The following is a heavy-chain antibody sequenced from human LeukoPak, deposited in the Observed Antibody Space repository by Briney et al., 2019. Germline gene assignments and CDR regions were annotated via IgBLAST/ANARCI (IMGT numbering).Heavy chain of an antibody. D-gene: IGHD5-18*01. J-gene: IGHJ4*02. Sequence: ASVKVSCKVSGYTLTELSMHWVRQAPGKGLEWMGGFDPEDGETIYAQKFQGRVTMTEDTSTDTAYMELSSLRSEDTAVYYCARDSHLEAMENFDYWGQGTLVTVSS. CDR2: FDPEDGET. CDR1: GYTLTELS. CDR3: ARDSHLEAMENFDY. V-gene: IGHV1-24*01.